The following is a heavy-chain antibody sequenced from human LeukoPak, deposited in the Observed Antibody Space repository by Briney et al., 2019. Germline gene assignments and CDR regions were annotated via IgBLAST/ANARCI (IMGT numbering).Heavy chain of an antibody. D-gene: IGHD6-13*01. V-gene: IGHV4-39*01. Sequence: PSETLSLTCTVSGGSISSSTYYWGWNRQPPGKGLEWIGSIYYSGSTYYNPSLKGRVMISVDTSKNQFSLSSVTAADTAVYYCARHSRGPAAGPAFDYWGQGTLVTVSS. CDR3: ARHSRGPAAGPAFDY. J-gene: IGHJ4*02. CDR1: GGSISSSTYY. CDR2: IYYSGST.